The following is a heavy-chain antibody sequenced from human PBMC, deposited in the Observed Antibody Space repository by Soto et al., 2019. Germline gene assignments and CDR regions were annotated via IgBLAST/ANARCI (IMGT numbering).Heavy chain of an antibody. Sequence: EVPLLESGGGLVQPGGSLRLSCAASGFTFSSYAMSWVRQAPGKGLEWVSSISGSGGNTYHADSVKGRFTFSRDKSKTPVHRQVNSLRVEDTAVYYGARDMRGYSGAARIGSWGRETVLTFCS. CDR2: ISGSGGNT. CDR3: ARDMRGYSGAARIGS. D-gene: IGHD6-25*01. CDR1: GFTFSSYA. V-gene: IGHV3-23*01. J-gene: IGHJ4*02.